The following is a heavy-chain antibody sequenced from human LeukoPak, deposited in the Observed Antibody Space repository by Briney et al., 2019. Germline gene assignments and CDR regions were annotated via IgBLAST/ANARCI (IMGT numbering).Heavy chain of an antibody. CDR1: GFTFSAYS. CDR3: ARSSIAGSHDY. CDR2: ISSSTVYM. D-gene: IGHD1-26*01. J-gene: IGHJ4*02. Sequence: GGSLRLSCTASGFTFSAYSMNWVRQAPGKGLQWVSSISSSTVYMSYADSVKGRFTISRDNAQNSLYLQMNSLRAEDTAVYYCARSSIAGSHDYRGQGSLVTVSS. V-gene: IGHV3-21*01.